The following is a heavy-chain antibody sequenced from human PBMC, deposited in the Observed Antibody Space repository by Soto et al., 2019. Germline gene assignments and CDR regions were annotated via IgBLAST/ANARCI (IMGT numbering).Heavy chain of an antibody. CDR3: ARVVRDSSGWYGWNYFDY. Sequence: VASVKVSCKASGYTFTSYGISWGRQAPGQGLEWMGWISAYNGNTNYAQKLQGRVTMTTDTSTSTAYMELRSLRSDDTAVYYCARVVRDSSGWYGWNYFDYWGQGTLVTVSS. CDR2: ISAYNGNT. V-gene: IGHV1-18*04. D-gene: IGHD6-19*01. J-gene: IGHJ4*02. CDR1: GYTFTSYG.